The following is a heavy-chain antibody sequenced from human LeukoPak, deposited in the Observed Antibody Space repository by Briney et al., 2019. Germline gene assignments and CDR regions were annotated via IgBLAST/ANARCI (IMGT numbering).Heavy chain of an antibody. D-gene: IGHD5-18*01. CDR2: ISDYNGNT. J-gene: IGHJ4*02. Sequence: GASVKVSCTASGYTFPNYGISWVRPAPGQGLGGIGWISDYNGNTNYAQMLQGRVTMTTDTSTSTAYMELRSLRSDETAVYYCARAHTAMAEDYWGQGTLVTVSS. V-gene: IGHV1-18*04. CDR3: ARAHTAMAEDY. CDR1: GYTFPNYG.